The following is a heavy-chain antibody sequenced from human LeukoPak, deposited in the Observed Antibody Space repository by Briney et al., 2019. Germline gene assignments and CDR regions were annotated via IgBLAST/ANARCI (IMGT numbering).Heavy chain of an antibody. Sequence: SVKVSCKASGYTFTSYGISWVRQAPGQGLEWMGRIIPIFGTANYAQKFQGRVTITTDESTSTAYMELSSLRSDDTAVYYCARRGYSYGYDYWGQGTLVTVSS. J-gene: IGHJ4*02. CDR2: IIPIFGTA. CDR3: ARRGYSYGYDY. CDR1: GYTFTSYG. D-gene: IGHD5-18*01. V-gene: IGHV1-69*05.